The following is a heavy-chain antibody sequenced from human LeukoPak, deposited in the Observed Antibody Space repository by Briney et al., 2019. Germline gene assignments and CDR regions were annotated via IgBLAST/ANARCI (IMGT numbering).Heavy chain of an antibody. CDR2: INPNSGGT. Sequence: ASVKVSCKASGYTFTGYYIHWVRQAPGQGLEWMGWINPNSGGTNYAQKFQGRVTMTRDTSISTAYMELSRLRSDDTAVYYCARDYYDSSGYYYGMDVWGQGTTVTVSS. D-gene: IGHD3-22*01. CDR3: ARDYYDSSGYYYGMDV. V-gene: IGHV1-2*02. J-gene: IGHJ6*02. CDR1: GYTFTGYY.